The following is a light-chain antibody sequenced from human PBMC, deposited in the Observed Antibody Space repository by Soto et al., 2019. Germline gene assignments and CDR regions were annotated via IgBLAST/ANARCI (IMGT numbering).Light chain of an antibody. CDR1: SRDIGDYNY. CDR3: SSYAGSNTYV. V-gene: IGLV2-8*01. J-gene: IGLJ1*01. CDR2: EVS. Sequence: HSALTQPPSASGSPGQSVSISCTGTSRDIGDYNYVSWYQQHPGKAPKLIIYEVSKRPSGVPDRFSASKFANTASLTVAGLQAEDEADYYCSSYAGSNTYVFGSGTKLTVL.